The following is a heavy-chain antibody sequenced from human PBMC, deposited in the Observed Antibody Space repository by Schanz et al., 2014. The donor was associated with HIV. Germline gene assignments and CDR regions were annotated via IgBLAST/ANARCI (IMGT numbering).Heavy chain of an antibody. V-gene: IGHV3-66*02. Sequence: EVQLVESGGGLVKPGGSLRLSCAASGFTFSSYWMSWVRQAPGKGLEWVSVVYIGDSTFYANSVKGRFTISRDNSKNTLYLQMNSLRAEDTAVYYCAKDRITGTTGVPYYYYGMDVWGQGTTVTVSS. J-gene: IGHJ6*02. CDR1: GFTFSSYW. D-gene: IGHD1-7*01. CDR2: VYIGDST. CDR3: AKDRITGTTGVPYYYYGMDV.